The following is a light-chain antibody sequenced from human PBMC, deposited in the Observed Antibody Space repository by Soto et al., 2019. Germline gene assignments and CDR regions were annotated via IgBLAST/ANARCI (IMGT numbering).Light chain of an antibody. CDR1: QGISSY. CDR3: QQLNSYPRS. Sequence: DVQLTQSPSFLSASVGDRVTITCRASQGISSYLAWYQQKPGKAPKLLIYAASTSQSGVPSRFSGSGSGTEFTLTISSLQPEDFATYYCQQLNSYPRSFGGGTKVEIK. CDR2: AAS. J-gene: IGKJ4*01. V-gene: IGKV1-9*01.